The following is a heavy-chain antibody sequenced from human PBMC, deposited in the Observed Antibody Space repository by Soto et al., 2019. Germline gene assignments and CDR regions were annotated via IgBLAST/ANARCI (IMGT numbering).Heavy chain of an antibody. V-gene: IGHV1-2*02. CDR3: SRVSLSGTIDN. D-gene: IGHD1-1*01. CDR2: INPNRGGT. Sequence: GSVKVSCKASGYGITVYYLDWVRQAPGHGLEWMGWINPNRGGTDYAQKFQGRVTMTRDTSINSGGMELNLLTSNNTAVHYCSRVSLSGTIDNWGQGTLVTVSS. J-gene: IGHJ4*02. CDR1: GYGITVYY.